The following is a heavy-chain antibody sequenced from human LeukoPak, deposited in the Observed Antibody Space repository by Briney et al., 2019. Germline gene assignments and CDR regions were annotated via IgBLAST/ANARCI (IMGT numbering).Heavy chain of an antibody. Sequence: ASVKVSCKASGYTFTSYGISWVRQAPGQGLEWMGWISAYNGNTNYAQKLQGRVTMTTDTSTSTAYMDLRSLRSDDTAVYYCARRWIAVAVGYFDYWGQGTLVTVSS. CDR1: GYTFTSYG. D-gene: IGHD6-19*01. J-gene: IGHJ4*02. V-gene: IGHV1-18*01. CDR2: ISAYNGNT. CDR3: ARRWIAVAVGYFDY.